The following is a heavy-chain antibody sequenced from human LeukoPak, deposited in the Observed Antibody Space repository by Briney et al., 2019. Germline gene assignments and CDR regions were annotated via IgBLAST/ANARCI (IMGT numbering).Heavy chain of an antibody. J-gene: IGHJ6*03. Sequence: ASVKVSCKASGYTFTSYAMNWVRQAPGQGLEWMGWINTNTGNSTYAQGFTGRFVFSLDTSVSTAYLQISSLKAEDTAVYYCAKAGPTDSNYVYYYYMDVWGKGTTVTVSS. CDR2: INTNTGNS. V-gene: IGHV7-4-1*02. CDR3: AKAGPTDSNYVYYYYMDV. CDR1: GYTFTSYA. D-gene: IGHD4-11*01.